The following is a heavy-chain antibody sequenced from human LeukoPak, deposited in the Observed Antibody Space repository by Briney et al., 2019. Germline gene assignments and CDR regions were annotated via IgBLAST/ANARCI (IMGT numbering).Heavy chain of an antibody. CDR1: GGSFSDYY. V-gene: IGHV4-34*01. J-gene: IGHJ4*02. CDR2: ISHSGGT. D-gene: IGHD3-22*01. Sequence: TSETLSLTCAVYGGSFSDYYWSWIRQPPGKGLEWIGEISHSGGTNYNPSLKSRITMSMDTSKNQFSLKLNSVTAADTAVYYCARGLQSNGYPFDYWGQGSLVTASS. CDR3: ARGLQSNGYPFDY.